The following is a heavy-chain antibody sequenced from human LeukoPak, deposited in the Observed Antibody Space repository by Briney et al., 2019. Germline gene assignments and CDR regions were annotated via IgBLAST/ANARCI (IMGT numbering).Heavy chain of an antibody. CDR1: GFIFSSYA. CDR2: ISYDGSNK. CDR3: ARDGPHSSGWY. J-gene: IGHJ2*01. Sequence: PGGSLRLSCAASGFIFSSYAMHWVRQTPGKGLEWVAVISYDGSNKYYADSVKGRFTISRDNPKNTLHLQMNSLRAEDTAVYYCARDGPHSSGWY. D-gene: IGHD6-19*01. V-gene: IGHV3-30*01.